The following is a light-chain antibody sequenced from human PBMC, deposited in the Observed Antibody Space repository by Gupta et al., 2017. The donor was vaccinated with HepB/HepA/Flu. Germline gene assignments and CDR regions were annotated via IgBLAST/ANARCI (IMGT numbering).Light chain of an antibody. CDR2: AAS. Sequence: DIQMTQSPSSLSASVGDRVTITCRASQGINNHLAWFQQKPGKAPKSLIYAASSLKSGVPSKFSGSASGTEFTLTISSLQPEDVATYYCQQYNSYPLTFGQGTKVEIK. CDR1: QGINNH. V-gene: IGKV1-16*02. J-gene: IGKJ1*01. CDR3: QQYNSYPLT.